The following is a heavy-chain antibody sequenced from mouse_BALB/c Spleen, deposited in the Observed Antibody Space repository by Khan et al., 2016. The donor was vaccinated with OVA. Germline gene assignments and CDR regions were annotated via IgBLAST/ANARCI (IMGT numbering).Heavy chain of an antibody. V-gene: IGHV1-7*01. CDR3: TRRGLYGIFVY. J-gene: IGHJ3*01. CDR1: GYTFNTYW. Sequence: VKLMESGAELAKPGASVKMSCKASGYTFNTYWMHWIKQRPGQGLEWIGYINPSTDYTEYNQKFKDKATLTTDKSSSTAYMQLSSLTYEDSAVYSCTRRGLYGIFVYWGQGTLVTVSA. CDR2: INPSTDYT. D-gene: IGHD2-1*01.